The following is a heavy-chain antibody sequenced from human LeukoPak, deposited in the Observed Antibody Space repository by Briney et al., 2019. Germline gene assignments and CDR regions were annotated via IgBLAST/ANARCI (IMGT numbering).Heavy chain of an antibody. CDR3: AREIDYYDSSGLQYYFDY. J-gene: IGHJ4*02. Sequence: ASVKVSCKASEYTFTSYDINWVRQATGQGLEWMGWMNPNSGRTGYAQNFQGRITITRNTSISTAYMELSSLRSEDTAVYYCAREIDYYDSSGLQYYFDYWGQGTLVTVSS. D-gene: IGHD3-22*01. CDR2: MNPNSGRT. CDR1: EYTFTSYD. V-gene: IGHV1-8*01.